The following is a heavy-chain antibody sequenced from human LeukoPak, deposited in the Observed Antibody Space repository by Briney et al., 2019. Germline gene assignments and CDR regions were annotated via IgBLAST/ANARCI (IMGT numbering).Heavy chain of an antibody. CDR2: IWYDGSKK. V-gene: IGHV3-33*01. CDR3: ARAHSSSSTFDL. Sequence: GRSLRLSCAASGFTSSDYGIHWVRQAPGQGLEWVALIWYDGSKKYYADSVKGRFTISRDNTKNTLYLQLNSLRADDTAVYYCARAHSSSSTFDLWGQGTLVTVSS. D-gene: IGHD6-6*01. CDR1: GFTSSDYG. J-gene: IGHJ4*02.